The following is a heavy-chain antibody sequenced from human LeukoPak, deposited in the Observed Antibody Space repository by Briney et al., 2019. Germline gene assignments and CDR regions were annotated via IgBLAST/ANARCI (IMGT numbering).Heavy chain of an antibody. D-gene: IGHD4/OR15-4a*01. V-gene: IGHV3-53*01. J-gene: IGHJ4*02. CDR1: GFTFSGYS. Sequence: GGSLRLSCAASGFTFSGYSMSWVRQAPGKGLEWVSFIYSDNTHYSDSVKGRFTISRDNSKNTLYLQMNSLRAEDTAVCYCARRAGAYSHPYDYWGQGTLVTVSS. CDR3: ARRAGAYSHPYDY. CDR2: IYSDNT.